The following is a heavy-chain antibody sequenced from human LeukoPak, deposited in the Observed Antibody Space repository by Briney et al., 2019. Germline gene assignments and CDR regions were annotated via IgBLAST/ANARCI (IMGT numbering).Heavy chain of an antibody. Sequence: ASVKVSCKASGYTFTSYYMHWVRQAPGQGLEWMGWINPNSGGTNYAQKFQGRVTMTRDTSISTAYMELSRLRSDDTAVYYCARDQDYGDYGGLVDYWGQGTLVTVSS. J-gene: IGHJ4*02. V-gene: IGHV1-2*02. CDR2: INPNSGGT. D-gene: IGHD4-17*01. CDR1: GYTFTSYY. CDR3: ARDQDYGDYGGLVDY.